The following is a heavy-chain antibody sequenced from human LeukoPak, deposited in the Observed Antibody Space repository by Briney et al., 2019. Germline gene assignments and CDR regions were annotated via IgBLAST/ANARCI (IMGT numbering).Heavy chain of an antibody. D-gene: IGHD6-19*01. CDR2: VSSNGSTI. CDR3: ARDPLGISSGWYYGTRNWFDS. J-gene: IGHJ5*01. Sequence: PGGSLRLSCAASGFTFSSYEMHWVRQAPGKGLEWVSYVSSNGSTIYYADSVKGRFTISRDNAKNSLHLQMNSLRAEDTALYYCARDPLGISSGWYYGTRNWFDSWGQGILVTVSS. V-gene: IGHV3-48*03. CDR1: GFTFSSYE.